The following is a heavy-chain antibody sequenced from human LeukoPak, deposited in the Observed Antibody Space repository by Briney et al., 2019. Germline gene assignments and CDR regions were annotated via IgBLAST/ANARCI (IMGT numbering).Heavy chain of an antibody. CDR3: TKATGYNWNDKDAFDV. D-gene: IGHD1-1*01. J-gene: IGHJ3*01. CDR2: ISWNSGNI. V-gene: IGHV3-9*01. CDR1: GFTFDDYA. Sequence: PGGSLRLSCMASGFTFDDYAMHWVRQAPGKGLEWVAGISWNSGNIAYADSVKGRFSISRDNAENSVYLQIDGLVSEDTALYYCTKATGYNWNDKDAFDVWGQGAMVTVSS.